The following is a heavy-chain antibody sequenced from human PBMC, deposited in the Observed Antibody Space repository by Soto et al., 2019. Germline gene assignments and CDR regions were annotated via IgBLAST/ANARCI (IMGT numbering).Heavy chain of an antibody. V-gene: IGHV3-33*01. CDR3: ARGLPPADY. Sequence: QVQLVESGGGVVQPGRSLRLSCAASGFTFSSYGMHWVRQAPGKGLEWVAVIWYDGSNKHYADSVEGRFTISRDNSKNTLYLQMNSRRAEDPAVYYCARGLPPADYWGQGTLVTVSS. J-gene: IGHJ4*02. CDR1: GFTFSSYG. CDR2: IWYDGSNK.